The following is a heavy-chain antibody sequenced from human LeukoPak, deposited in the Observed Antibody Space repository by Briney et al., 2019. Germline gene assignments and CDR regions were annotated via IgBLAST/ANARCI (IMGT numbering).Heavy chain of an antibody. CDR1: GLTFRSNS. J-gene: IGHJ4*02. Sequence: GGSLGLSFEAPGLTFRSNSLTWFRKAQGKGRGWVYSISSSSSYIYYADSVKGRFTISRDNAKNSLYLQMNSLRAEDAAIYYCAKEGDYSDRKNYFDYWGQGTLVTVSS. CDR2: ISSSSSYI. V-gene: IGHV3-21*04. CDR3: AKEGDYSDRKNYFDY. D-gene: IGHD4-17*01.